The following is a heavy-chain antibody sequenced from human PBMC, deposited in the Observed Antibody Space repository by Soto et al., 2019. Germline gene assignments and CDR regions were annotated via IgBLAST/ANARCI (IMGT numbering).Heavy chain of an antibody. Sequence: QVQLVESGGGVVQPGRSLRLSCTASGFTFSSYGMHWVRQAPGKGLEWVAVISYDGSSKDYADSVKGRFTISRDNSKNTPYLERNSLRPEDTPVYHCAKDLGGGGVPDYFDQWGQGTLVTVSS. D-gene: IGHD3-16*01. CDR2: ISYDGSSK. V-gene: IGHV3-30*18. CDR1: GFTFSSYG. J-gene: IGHJ4*02. CDR3: AKDLGGGGVPDYFDQ.